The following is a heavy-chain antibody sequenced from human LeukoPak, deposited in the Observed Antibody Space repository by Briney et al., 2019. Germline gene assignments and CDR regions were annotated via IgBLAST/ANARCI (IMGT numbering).Heavy chain of an antibody. CDR1: GFTFSDYY. D-gene: IGHD2-2*01. Sequence: PGGSLRLSCAASGFTFSDYYMSWIRQAPGKGLEWVSYISSSGSTVYYADSVKGRFTISRDNAKNSLYLQMNSLRAEDTAVYYCARDGCSSTSCYGYIWGQGTLVTVSS. V-gene: IGHV3-11*01. CDR2: ISSSGSTV. CDR3: ARDGCSSTSCYGYI. J-gene: IGHJ4*02.